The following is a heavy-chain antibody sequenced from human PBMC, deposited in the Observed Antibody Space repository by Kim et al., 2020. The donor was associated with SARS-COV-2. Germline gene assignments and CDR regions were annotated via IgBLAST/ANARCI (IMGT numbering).Heavy chain of an antibody. V-gene: IGHV4-30-4*01. CDR3: ARVLGITIFGVVIIQGFDY. CDR2: IYYSGST. Sequence: SETLSLTCTVSGGSISSGDYYWSWIRQPPGKGLKWIGYIYYSGSTYYNPSLKSRVTISVDTSKNQFSLKLSSVTAADTAVYYCARVLGITIFGVVIIQGFDYWGQGTLVTVSS. D-gene: IGHD3-3*01. J-gene: IGHJ4*02. CDR1: GGSISSGDYY.